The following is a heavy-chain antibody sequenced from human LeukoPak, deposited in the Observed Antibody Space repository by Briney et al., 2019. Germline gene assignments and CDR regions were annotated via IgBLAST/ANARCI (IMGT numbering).Heavy chain of an antibody. Sequence: SETLSLTCAVYGGSFSGYYWSWIRQPPGKWLEWIGEINHNGSTNYNPSLKTQVTISVNTSKNQFSLKLSSVTAADTAVYYGARGGTTGTGGRWFDPWGQRALVTVSS. D-gene: IGHD1-1*01. CDR2: INHNGST. CDR3: ARGGTTGTGGRWFDP. J-gene: IGHJ5*02. V-gene: IGHV4-34*01. CDR1: GGSFSGYY.